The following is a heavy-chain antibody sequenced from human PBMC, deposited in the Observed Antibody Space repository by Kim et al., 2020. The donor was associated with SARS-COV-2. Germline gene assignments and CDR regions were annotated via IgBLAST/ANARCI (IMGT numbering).Heavy chain of an antibody. CDR2: IYYSGST. V-gene: IGHV4-61*01. Sequence: SETLSLTCTVSGGSVSSGSYYWSWIRQPPGKGLEWIGYIYYSGSTNYNPSLKSRVTLSVDTSKNQFTLKLSSVTAADTAVYYCARRSGWGGYYFDYWGQGTLVTVSS. CDR1: GGSVSSGSYY. D-gene: IGHD6-19*01. CDR3: ARRSGWGGYYFDY. J-gene: IGHJ4*02.